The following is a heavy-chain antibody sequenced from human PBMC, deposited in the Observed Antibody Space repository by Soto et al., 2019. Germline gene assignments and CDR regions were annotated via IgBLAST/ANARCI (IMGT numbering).Heavy chain of an antibody. D-gene: IGHD2-2*01. Sequence: EVQLVESGGGLVQPGGSLRLSCAASGFTVSSNYMSWVRQAPGKGLEWVSVIYSGGSTYYADSVKGRFTISRDNSKNTLYLQMNSLSAEDTAVYYCARDQYCSSTSCYDGWGQGTLVTVSS. J-gene: IGHJ4*02. CDR3: ARDQYCSSTSCYDG. CDR2: IYSGGST. V-gene: IGHV3-66*01. CDR1: GFTVSSNY.